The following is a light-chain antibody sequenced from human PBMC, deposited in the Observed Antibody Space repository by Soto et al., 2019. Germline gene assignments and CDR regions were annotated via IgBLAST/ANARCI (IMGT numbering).Light chain of an antibody. J-gene: IGLJ3*02. CDR2: TAT. CDR3: AAWDESLSGWV. V-gene: IGLV1-44*01. CDR1: SSNIGSYP. Sequence: QSVLTQSPSASATPGQRVALSCSGSSSNIGSYPVNWYQQLPGTAPKLLIHTATQRPSGVPDRFSGSKSGTSASLAISGLQSEDEAEYCGAAWDESLSGWVFGGGTQLTVL.